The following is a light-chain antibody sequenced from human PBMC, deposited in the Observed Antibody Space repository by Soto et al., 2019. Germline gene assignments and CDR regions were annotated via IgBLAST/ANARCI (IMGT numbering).Light chain of an antibody. CDR2: DAS. J-gene: IGKJ4*01. CDR1: QDISNY. V-gene: IGKV1-33*01. CDR3: QQYDNLPLT. Sequence: DSQMTQSPSSPSASVGDRVTITCQASQDISNYLNWYQQKPGKAPKLLIYDASNLETGVPSRFSGSGSGTDFTFTISSLQPEDIATYYCQQYDNLPLTFGGGTKVDIK.